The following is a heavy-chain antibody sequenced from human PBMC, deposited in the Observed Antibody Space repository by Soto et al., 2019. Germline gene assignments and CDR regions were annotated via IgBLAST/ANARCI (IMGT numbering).Heavy chain of an antibody. Sequence: SETLSLTCAVYGGSFSGYYWSWIRQPPGKGLEWIGEINHSGSTNYNPSLKSRVTISVDTSKNQFSLKLSSVTAADTAVYYCARPGITGTTFAFDIWGQGTMVTVSS. CDR1: GGSFSGYY. J-gene: IGHJ3*02. CDR2: INHSGST. CDR3: ARPGITGTTFAFDI. D-gene: IGHD1-7*01. V-gene: IGHV4-34*01.